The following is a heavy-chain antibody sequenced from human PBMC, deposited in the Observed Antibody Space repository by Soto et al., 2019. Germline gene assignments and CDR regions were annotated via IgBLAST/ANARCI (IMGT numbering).Heavy chain of an antibody. J-gene: IGHJ4*02. CDR2: VWYDGSNK. Sequence: GGSLSLSCAATGFNVSSCGLYWVRQGPGTGQELVAVVWYDGSNKYYADSVKGRFTISRDNSKNTLYLQMNSLRAEVTAVYYCARERSSSEAFDYWGQGTLVTLS. D-gene: IGHD6-6*01. V-gene: IGHV3-33*01. CDR3: ARERSSSEAFDY. CDR1: GFNVSSCG.